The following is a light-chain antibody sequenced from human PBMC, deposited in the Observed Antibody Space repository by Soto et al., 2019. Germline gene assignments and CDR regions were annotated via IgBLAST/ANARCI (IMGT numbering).Light chain of an antibody. CDR2: GAS. CDR3: QKYGSSPWT. J-gene: IGKJ1*01. Sequence: EIVLTQSPGTLSLSPGERATLSCRASQSVSSSYLAWYQQKPGQAPRLFIYGASSRATGIPDRFSGSGSGTGFTLTISRLEPEDFAVYYCQKYGSSPWTFGQGTKVEIK. V-gene: IGKV3-20*01. CDR1: QSVSSSY.